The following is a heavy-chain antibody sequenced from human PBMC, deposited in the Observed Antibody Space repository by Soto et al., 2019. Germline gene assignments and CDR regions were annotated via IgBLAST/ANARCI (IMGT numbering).Heavy chain of an antibody. V-gene: IGHV3-74*01. D-gene: IGHD4-17*01. CDR2: IETKGRGT. J-gene: IGHJ5*02. Sequence: EMQLVESGGGLVQPGGSLRLSCEGSGFSLSGYWIHWVRQAPGKGLEWVARIETKGRGTSYADSVKGRFTISTDNAKNTVFLQMNSLRLDDTAVYYCATVFDLWGQGTLVTVSS. CDR1: GFSLSGYW. CDR3: ATVFDL.